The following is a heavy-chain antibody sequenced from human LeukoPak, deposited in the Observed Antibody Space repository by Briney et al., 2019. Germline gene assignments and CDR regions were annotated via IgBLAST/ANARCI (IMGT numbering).Heavy chain of an antibody. CDR3: AKGTMDGGQYYYDSS. Sequence: GGSLRLSCAASGFTFSSYGMHWVRQAPGKGLESVAFIRYDGSNKYYADSVKGRFTISRDNSKNTLNLQMNSLRAEDTAVYYCAKGTMDGGQYYYDSSGGQGTLVTVSS. V-gene: IGHV3-30*02. CDR1: GFTFSSYG. CDR2: IRYDGSNK. D-gene: IGHD3-22*01. J-gene: IGHJ4*02.